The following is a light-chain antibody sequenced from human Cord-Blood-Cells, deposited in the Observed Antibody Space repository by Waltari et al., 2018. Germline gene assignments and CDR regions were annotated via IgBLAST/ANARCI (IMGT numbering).Light chain of an antibody. CDR2: GAS. J-gene: IGKJ1*01. V-gene: IGKV3-20*01. CDR3: QQFRT. Sequence: EIVLTQSPGTLSLSPGERATLSCRASQSVSSSDLAWYQQKPCQAPRLLIYGASSRSTGIPDRFSGSGSGTDFTLTISRLEPEDFAVYYCQQFRTFGQGTKVEFK. CDR1: QSVSSSD.